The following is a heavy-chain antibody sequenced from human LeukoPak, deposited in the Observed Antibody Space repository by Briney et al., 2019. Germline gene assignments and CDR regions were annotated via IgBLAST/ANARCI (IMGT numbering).Heavy chain of an antibody. CDR1: GFTFDDYG. J-gene: IGHJ3*02. CDR2: INWNGGST. V-gene: IGHV3-20*04. Sequence: GGSLRLSCAASGFTFDDYGMSWVRQAPGKGLEWVSGINWNGGSTGYADSVKGRFTISRDNAKNSLYLQMNSLRAEDTAVYYCARDKLYSSGWYGRAFDIWGQGTMVTVSS. D-gene: IGHD6-19*01. CDR3: ARDKLYSSGWYGRAFDI.